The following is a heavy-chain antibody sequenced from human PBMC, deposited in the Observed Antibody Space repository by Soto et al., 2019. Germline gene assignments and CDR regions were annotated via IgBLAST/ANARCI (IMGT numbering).Heavy chain of an antibody. CDR1: GDSVSSNSAA. J-gene: IGHJ5*02. CDR3: VRTVGWLDP. D-gene: IGHD1-26*01. V-gene: IGHV6-1*01. Sequence: TLSLTCVISGDSVSSNSAAWNWIRQSPSRGLEWLGRTYYRSKWYKEYAASVKSRITINPDTSKNQFSLQLNSVSPEDTAVYYCVRTVGWLDPWGQGSLVTVSS. CDR2: TYYRSKWYK.